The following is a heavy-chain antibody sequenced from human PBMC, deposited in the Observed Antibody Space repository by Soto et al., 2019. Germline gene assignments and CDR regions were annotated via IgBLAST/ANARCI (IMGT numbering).Heavy chain of an antibody. J-gene: IGHJ4*02. Sequence: QVQLQESGPGLVKPSQTLSLTCTVSGDSISGGGYYWSWIRQNPGKGLEWIGFIYYTGTTTYNPSLKSRVTISVDTSKNQFSLKLNSVTAADTAVYYCAREGGSYSSYFDHWGQGTQVTVSP. CDR2: IYYTGTT. CDR1: GDSISGGGYY. V-gene: IGHV4-31*03. D-gene: IGHD1-26*01. CDR3: AREGGSYSSYFDH.